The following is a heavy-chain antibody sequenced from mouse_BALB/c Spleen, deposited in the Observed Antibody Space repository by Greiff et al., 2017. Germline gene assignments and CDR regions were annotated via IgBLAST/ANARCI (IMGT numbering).Heavy chain of an antibody. Sequence: QVQLQQSGPELVKPGASVRISCKASGYTFTSYYIHWVKQRPGQGLEWIGWIYPGNVNTKYNEKFKGKATLTADKSSSTAYMQLSSLTSEDSAVYFCARKLRRDYAMDYWGQGTSVTVSS. CDR2: IYPGNVNT. CDR1: GYTFTSYY. J-gene: IGHJ4*01. CDR3: ARKLRRDYAMDY. V-gene: IGHV1S56*01.